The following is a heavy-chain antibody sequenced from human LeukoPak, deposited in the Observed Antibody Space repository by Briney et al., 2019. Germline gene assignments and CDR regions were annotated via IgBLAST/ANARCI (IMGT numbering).Heavy chain of an antibody. D-gene: IGHD4-11*01. CDR2: INAGNGNT. CDR1: GYTFTSYA. CDR3: ARDNTKRYSNNWFDP. Sequence: GASVKVSCKASGYTFTSYAMHWVRQAPGQRLEWMGWINAGNGNTKYSQKFQGRVTITRDTSASTAYMELSSLRSEDTVVYYCARDNTKRYSNNWFDPWGQGTLVTVSS. V-gene: IGHV1-3*01. J-gene: IGHJ5*02.